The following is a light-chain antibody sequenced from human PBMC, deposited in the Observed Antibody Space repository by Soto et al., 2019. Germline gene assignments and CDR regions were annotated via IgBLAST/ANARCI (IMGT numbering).Light chain of an antibody. J-gene: IGKJ2*01. Sequence: AIRMTQSPSSFSASTGDRVTITCRASPVISSYLAWYQQKPGKAPKLLIYAASTLQSGVPSRFSGSGSGTDFTLTISCLQSEYFATYYCQQYYSYPQTFGQGTKLEI. CDR2: AAS. CDR3: QQYYSYPQT. CDR1: PVISSY. V-gene: IGKV1-8*01.